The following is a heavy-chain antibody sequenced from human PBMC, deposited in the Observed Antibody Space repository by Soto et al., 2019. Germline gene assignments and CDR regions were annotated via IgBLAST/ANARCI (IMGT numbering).Heavy chain of an antibody. J-gene: IGHJ5*02. CDR1: GGSISSSSYY. D-gene: IGHD2-15*01. V-gene: IGHV4-39*01. CDR2: IYYSGST. Sequence: PSENLSLTCTVSGGSISSSSYYWGWIRQPPGKGLEWIGSIYYSGSTYYNPSLKSRVTISVDTSKNQFSLKLSSVTAADTAVYYCARLSSCSGGSCYSGWFDPWGQGTLVTVSS. CDR3: ARLSSCSGGSCYSGWFDP.